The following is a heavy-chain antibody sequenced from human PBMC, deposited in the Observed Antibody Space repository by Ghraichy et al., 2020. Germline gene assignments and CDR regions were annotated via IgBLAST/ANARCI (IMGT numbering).Heavy chain of an antibody. J-gene: IGHJ4*02. CDR3: ARDLHCSGGNCYSPGDY. V-gene: IGHV4-39*07. D-gene: IGHD2-15*01. Sequence: SETLSLTCTVSGGSISSGSYYWGWSRQAPGKGLEWIGSIYYSGSTYYNPSLKIRVTISVDTSKNQFSLKLSSVTAADTAVYFCARDLHCSGGNCYSPGDYWGQGTLVTVSS. CDR1: GGSISSGSYY. CDR2: IYYSGST.